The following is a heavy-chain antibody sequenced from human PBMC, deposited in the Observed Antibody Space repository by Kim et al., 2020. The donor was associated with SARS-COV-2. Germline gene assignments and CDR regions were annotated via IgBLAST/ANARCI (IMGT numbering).Heavy chain of an antibody. V-gene: IGHV4-34*01. J-gene: IGHJ5*02. Sequence: SETLSLTCAVYGGSFSGYYWSWIRQPPGKGLEWIGEIRHSGSITYNPSLKSRVYISVDTSKNHFSLELNSVTAADTAVYYCARGDDSSANNWFDPWGQGTLVTVSS. CDR1: GGSFSGYY. CDR2: IRHSGSI. CDR3: ARGDDSSANNWFDP. D-gene: IGHD3-22*01.